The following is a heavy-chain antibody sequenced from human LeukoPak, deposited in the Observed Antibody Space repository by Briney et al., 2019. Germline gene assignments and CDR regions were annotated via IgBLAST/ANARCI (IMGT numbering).Heavy chain of an antibody. Sequence: GGSVRLSCAASGFTFSSYSMNWVRQAPGKGLEWVSSISCNSSYIYYADSVKGRFTISRDNAKNSLYLQMNSLRAEDTAVYYCARDVLLAPREFDYWGQGTLVTVSS. CDR2: ISCNSSYI. D-gene: IGHD3-10*01. J-gene: IGHJ4*02. V-gene: IGHV3-21*01. CDR3: ARDVLLAPREFDY. CDR1: GFTFSSYS.